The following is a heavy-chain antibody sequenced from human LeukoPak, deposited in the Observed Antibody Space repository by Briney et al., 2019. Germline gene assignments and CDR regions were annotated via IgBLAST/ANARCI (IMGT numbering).Heavy chain of an antibody. CDR2: INPSGGST. D-gene: IGHD3-22*01. V-gene: IGHV1-46*01. CDR1: GYTFTSYY. CDR3: AREDYYDSSGYSLPYYGMDV. J-gene: IGHJ6*02. Sequence: ASVKVSCKASGYTFTSYYMHWVRQAPGQGLEWMGIINPSGGSTSYAQKFQGRVTMTRDTSTSTVYMELSSLRSEDTAVYYCAREDYYDSSGYSLPYYGMDVWGQGTTVTVSS.